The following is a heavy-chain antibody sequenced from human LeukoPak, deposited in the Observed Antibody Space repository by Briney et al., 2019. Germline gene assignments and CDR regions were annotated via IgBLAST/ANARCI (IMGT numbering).Heavy chain of an antibody. CDR2: ISGSGGST. CDR3: AKDQRREGRFNTAMVTCFDY. D-gene: IGHD5-18*01. Sequence: GGSLRLSCAASGFTFSSYAMSWVRQAPGKGLEWVSAISGSGGSTYYADSVKGGFTISRDNSKNTLYLQMNSLRAEDTAVYYCAKDQRREGRFNTAMVTCFDYWGQGTLVTVSS. CDR1: GFTFSSYA. V-gene: IGHV3-23*01. J-gene: IGHJ4*02.